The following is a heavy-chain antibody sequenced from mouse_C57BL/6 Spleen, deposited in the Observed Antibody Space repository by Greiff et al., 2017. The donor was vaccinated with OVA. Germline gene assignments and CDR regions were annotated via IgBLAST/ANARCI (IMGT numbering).Heavy chain of an antibody. CDR2: IWTGGGT. D-gene: IGHD1-1*01. CDR1: GFSLTSYA. Sequence: QVQLKGSGPGLVAPSQSLSITCTVSGFSLTSYAISWVRQPPGKGLEWLGVIWTGGGTNYNSALKSRLSISKDNSKSQVFLKMNSLQTDDTARYYCARNEGDYGSSYWYFDVWGTGTTVTVSS. J-gene: IGHJ1*03. CDR3: ARNEGDYGSSYWYFDV. V-gene: IGHV2-9-1*01.